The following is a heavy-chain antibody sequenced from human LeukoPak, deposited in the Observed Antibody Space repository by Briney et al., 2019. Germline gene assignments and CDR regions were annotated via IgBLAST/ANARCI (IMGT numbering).Heavy chain of an antibody. CDR2: IYSGGSI. CDR1: VGSVNGHY. V-gene: IGHV4-59*02. J-gene: IGHJ4*02. D-gene: IGHD1-26*01. Sequence: SETLSLTCSVSVGSVNGHYWSWIRQPPGKGLEWIGYIYSGGSIIYNPSLRGRLTISVDPSKSQFSLTLNPVTAADTAVYYCARRAYSGSYYYFDYWGQGILVTVSS. CDR3: ARRAYSGSYYYFDY.